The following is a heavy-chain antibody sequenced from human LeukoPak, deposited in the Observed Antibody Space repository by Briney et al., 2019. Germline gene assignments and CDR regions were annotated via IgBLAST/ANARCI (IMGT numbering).Heavy chain of an antibody. V-gene: IGHV4-59*12. Sequence: SETLSLTCTVSGGSISSYYWSWIRQPPGKGLEWLGYMYYSGSTNYNPSLKSRVTISLDTSKNQFSLKLSSVTAADTAIYYCARDFSSSSTVYYYYYMDVWGKGTTVTVSS. D-gene: IGHD6-6*01. J-gene: IGHJ6*03. CDR1: GGSISSYY. CDR3: ARDFSSSSTVYYYYYMDV. CDR2: MYYSGST.